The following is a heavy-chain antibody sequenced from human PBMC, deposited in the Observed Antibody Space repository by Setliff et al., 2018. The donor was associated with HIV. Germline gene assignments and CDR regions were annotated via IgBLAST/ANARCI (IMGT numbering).Heavy chain of an antibody. CDR3: ARWYGFHSSSSVLGF. Sequence: SETLSLTCTVSGGSISSYFWSWVRQPPGKGLEWIGYIYYSGSTNYNPSLKSRVTMSVDTSKNQFSLKLNSVTAEDTAVYYCARWYGFHSSSSVLGFWGQGTLVTVS. V-gene: IGHV4-59*01. CDR1: GGSISSYF. J-gene: IGHJ4*02. D-gene: IGHD6-6*01. CDR2: IYYSGST.